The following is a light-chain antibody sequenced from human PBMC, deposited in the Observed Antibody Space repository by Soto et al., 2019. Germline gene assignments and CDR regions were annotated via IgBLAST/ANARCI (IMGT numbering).Light chain of an antibody. Sequence: QSVLTQPPSVSGAPGQRVTISCTGRSSNIGAGYDVHWYQQLPGTAPKLLIYGNNNRPSGVPDRFSGSKSGTSASLAITGLQAEDEADYYCQSYDSSLSGAYVFGTGTKVTVL. CDR1: SSNIGAGYD. V-gene: IGLV1-40*01. CDR2: GNN. J-gene: IGLJ1*01. CDR3: QSYDSSLSGAYV.